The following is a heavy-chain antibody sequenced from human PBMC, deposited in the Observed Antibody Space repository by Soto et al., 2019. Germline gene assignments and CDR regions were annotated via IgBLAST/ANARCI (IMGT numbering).Heavy chain of an antibody. CDR3: ARTPGDLAAAGIHYYYGMDV. V-gene: IGHV4-39*01. CDR2: IFYSGTA. CDR1: GASIDSSAYY. D-gene: IGHD6-13*01. J-gene: IGHJ6*02. Sequence: SETLSLTCSVSGASIDSSAYYWAWIRQPPGKGLEWIGSIFYSGTAYYSPSLAGRVTMSVDTSKNQFSLNLSSVTAADTAVYYCARTPGDLAAAGIHYYYGMDVWGQGTTVTVSS.